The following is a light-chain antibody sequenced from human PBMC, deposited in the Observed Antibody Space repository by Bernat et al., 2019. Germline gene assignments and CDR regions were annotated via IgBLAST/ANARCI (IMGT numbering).Light chain of an antibody. CDR2: GAS. CDR1: QTIGSSY. CDR3: QQYDTSPLT. J-gene: IGKJ4*01. V-gene: IGKV3-20*01. Sequence: EIVLTQSPGTLSLSPGQRATLSCRATQTIGSSYLAWYQQRPGQAPRLLIYGASIRATGVPDRFSGSGSGTDFTLTISGLEPDDFAVYHCQQYDTSPLTFGGGTRVEIK.